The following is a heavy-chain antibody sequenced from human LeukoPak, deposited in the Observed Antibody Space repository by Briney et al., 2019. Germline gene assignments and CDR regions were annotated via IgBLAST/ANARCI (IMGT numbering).Heavy chain of an antibody. J-gene: IGHJ6*03. D-gene: IGHD3-10*01. V-gene: IGHV3-33*06. CDR2: IWYDGSNK. Sequence: GGSLRLSCSAAGFTFSSYGMRCVRQAPGKGLESVSGIWYDGSNKYYADSVKGRFTISRDNSKNALYLQMNSLRAEDTAVYYCAKGRGGYYYYMDVWGKGTTVTVSS. CDR1: GFTFSSYG. CDR3: AKGRGGYYYYMDV.